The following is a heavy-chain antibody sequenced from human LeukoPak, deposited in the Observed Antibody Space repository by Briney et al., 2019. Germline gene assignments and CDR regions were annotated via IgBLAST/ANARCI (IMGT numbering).Heavy chain of an antibody. CDR2: IYYSGST. Sequence: SETLSLTCTVSGGSISSYYWSWIRQPPGKGLEWTGYIYYSGSTNYNPSLKSRVTISVDTSKNQFSLKLSSVTAADTAVYYCARVPRDGYCSSTSCYEEYYFDYWGQGTLVTISS. J-gene: IGHJ4*02. CDR1: GGSISSYY. CDR3: ARVPRDGYCSSTSCYEEYYFDY. D-gene: IGHD2-2*01. V-gene: IGHV4-59*01.